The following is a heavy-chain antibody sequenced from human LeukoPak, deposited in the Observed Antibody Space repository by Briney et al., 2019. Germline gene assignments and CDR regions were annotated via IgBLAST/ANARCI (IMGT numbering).Heavy chain of an antibody. CDR3: ARGLMMAVAGRGEFHY. J-gene: IGHJ4*02. CDR1: GGSISSYY. CDR2: IYYSGST. Sequence: PSETLSLTCIVSGGSISSYYWSWIRQPPGKGLEWIGYIYYSGSTNYNPPLKSRVTISVDTSKNQFSLKLSSVTAADTAVYYCARGLMMAVAGRGEFHYWGQGTLVTVSS. D-gene: IGHD6-19*01. V-gene: IGHV4-59*01.